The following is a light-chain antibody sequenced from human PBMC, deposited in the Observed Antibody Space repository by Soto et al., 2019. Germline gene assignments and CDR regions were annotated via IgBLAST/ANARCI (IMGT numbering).Light chain of an antibody. CDR3: MEGTYWPKT. J-gene: IGKJ2*01. Sequence: DVVLTQSPLSLPVTLGQPASISCRSSQSFVHSDGNTYLHWFQQRPGQSPRRLMYRVSTRDSVVTDRLSGGGSVTDFTLKISRVEAEDVGVYCCMEGTYWPKTFGQGTKLEIK. CDR1: QSFVHSDGNTY. CDR2: RVS. V-gene: IGKV2-30*02.